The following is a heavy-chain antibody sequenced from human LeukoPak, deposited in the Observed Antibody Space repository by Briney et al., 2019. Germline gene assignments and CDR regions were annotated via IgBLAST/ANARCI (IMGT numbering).Heavy chain of an antibody. J-gene: IGHJ6*02. CDR2: IYSGGST. Sequence: PGGSLRLSCAASGFTVSSNYMSWVRQAPGKGLEWVSVIYSGGSTYYADSVKGRFTISRDNSKNTLYLQMNSLRAEDTAVYYCARDRRFYGMDVWGQGTTVTVSS. CDR3: ARDRRFYGMDV. V-gene: IGHV3-66*01. CDR1: GFTVSSNY.